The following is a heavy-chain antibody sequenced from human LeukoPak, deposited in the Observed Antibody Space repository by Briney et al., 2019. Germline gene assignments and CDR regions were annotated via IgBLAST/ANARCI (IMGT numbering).Heavy chain of an antibody. CDR1: GYSISSSNC. D-gene: IGHD4-17*01. Sequence: SDTLSLTCAVSGYSISSSNCWGWIRQPPGKGLEWIWYIYYSGSTYYNPSLKSRVTMSVDTSKNQFSLQLSSVTAADTAVYYCATSGPKCGDPVIDYWGRGNLVTVSS. CDR2: IYYSGST. J-gene: IGHJ4*02. V-gene: IGHV4-28*01. CDR3: ATSGPKCGDPVIDY.